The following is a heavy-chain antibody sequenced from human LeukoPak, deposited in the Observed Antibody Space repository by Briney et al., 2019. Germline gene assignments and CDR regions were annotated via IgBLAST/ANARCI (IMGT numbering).Heavy chain of an antibody. CDR3: ATFTPVAGNFDY. CDR2: IKQDGSEK. D-gene: IGHD6-19*01. V-gene: IGHV3-7*01. J-gene: IGHJ4*02. Sequence: GGSLRLSCAASGFTFSSYWMSWVRQAPGKGLEWVANIKQDGSEKYYVASVKGRFTISRDNAKNSLYLQMNSLRAEDTAMYYCATFTPVAGNFDYWGQGTLVTVSS. CDR1: GFTFSSYW.